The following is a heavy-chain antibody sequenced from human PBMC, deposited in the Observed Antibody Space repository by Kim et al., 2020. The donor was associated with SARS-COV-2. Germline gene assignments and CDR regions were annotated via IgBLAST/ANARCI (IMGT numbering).Heavy chain of an antibody. CDR3: ARWGDIVVVPGGGAPWRDAFDI. CDR1: GGSISSYY. Sequence: SETLSLTCTVSGGSISSYYWSWIRQPAGKGLEWIGRIYTSGSTNYNPSLKSRVTMSVDTSKNQFSLKLISVTAADTAVYYCARWGDIVVVPGGGAPWRDAFDIWGQGTMVTVSS. J-gene: IGHJ3*02. CDR2: IYTSGST. V-gene: IGHV4-4*07. D-gene: IGHD2-2*01.